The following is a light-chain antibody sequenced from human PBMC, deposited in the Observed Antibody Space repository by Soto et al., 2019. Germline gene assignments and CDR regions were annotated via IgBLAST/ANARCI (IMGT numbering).Light chain of an antibody. Sequence: EIVMTQSPVTLSVSPGERASLSCRASQTVTTDLAWYQQKPGQAPRLLIYGASSRATGIPDRFSGSGSGTDFTLTISRLEPEDFAVYYCQQYGGSPLTFGGGTKVDI. J-gene: IGKJ4*01. V-gene: IGKV3-20*01. CDR1: QTVTTD. CDR2: GAS. CDR3: QQYGGSPLT.